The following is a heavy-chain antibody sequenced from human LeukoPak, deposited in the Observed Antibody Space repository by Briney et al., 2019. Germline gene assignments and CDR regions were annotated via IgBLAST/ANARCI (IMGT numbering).Heavy chain of an antibody. D-gene: IGHD2-2*01. CDR2: ISGIDGST. V-gene: IGHV3-23*01. CDR3: AKLLSGYCSRTSCLNWFDP. Sequence: PGGSLRLSCAASGLTFSNYVMSWVRQAPGKGLEWVSAISGIDGSTWYADSVRGRFTVSRDNSKNTLYLQMNSLRAEDTAVYYCAKLLSGYCSRTSCLNWFDPWGQGTLVTVSS. J-gene: IGHJ5*02. CDR1: GLTFSNYV.